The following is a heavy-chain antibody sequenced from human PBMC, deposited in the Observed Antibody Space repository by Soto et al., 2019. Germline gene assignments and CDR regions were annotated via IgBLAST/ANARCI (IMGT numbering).Heavy chain of an antibody. CDR3: ARDLARGWYFDL. D-gene: IGHD5-12*01. CDR1: GYTFTSYA. J-gene: IGHJ2*01. V-gene: IGHV1-3*01. Sequence: QVQLVQSGAEVKKPGASVKVSCKASGYTFTSYAMHWVRQAPGQRLEWMGWINAGNGNTKYSQKFQGRVTITRNTSPSTANMELSSLSSEDTAVYYFARDLARGWYFDLWGRGTLVTVCS. CDR2: INAGNGNT.